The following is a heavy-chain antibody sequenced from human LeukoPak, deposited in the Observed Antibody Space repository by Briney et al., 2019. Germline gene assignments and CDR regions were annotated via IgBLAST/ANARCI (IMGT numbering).Heavy chain of an antibody. Sequence: PGGSLRLSCAASGFTFRNYAMSRVRQAPGKGLEWVSAISGSGGSTYYADSVKARFTISRDNTKNTLYLQMSSLRAEDTAVYYCAKDPMVRGLTYDHWGQGTLVIVSS. CDR1: GFTFRNYA. V-gene: IGHV3-23*01. CDR2: ISGSGGST. J-gene: IGHJ4*02. D-gene: IGHD3-10*01. CDR3: AKDPMVRGLTYDH.